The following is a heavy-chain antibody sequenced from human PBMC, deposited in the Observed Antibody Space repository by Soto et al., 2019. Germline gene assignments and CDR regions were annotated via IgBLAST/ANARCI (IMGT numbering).Heavy chain of an antibody. CDR1: GFPFSSFA. Sequence: EVQLSESGGGLVQPGGSLRLSCAASGFPFSSFAMSWVRQAPGKGLEWVSAISGSGGSTYYADSVKGRFTISRDNSKNALDLKRNGLRAEYTAVYYCAKETGAFWSGYPLYFDSWGQGPLVTLSS. CDR3: AKETGAFWSGYPLYFDS. CDR2: ISGSGGST. J-gene: IGHJ4*02. V-gene: IGHV3-23*01. D-gene: IGHD3-3*01.